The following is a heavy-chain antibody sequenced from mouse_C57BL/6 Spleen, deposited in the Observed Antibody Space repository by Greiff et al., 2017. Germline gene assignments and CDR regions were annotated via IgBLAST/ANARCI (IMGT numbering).Heavy chain of an antibody. J-gene: IGHJ3*01. CDR3: AKAHYSNLAWFAY. Sequence: LEESGPELVKPGASVKISCKASGYSFTDYNMNWVKQSNGKSLEWIGVINPNYGTTSYNQKFKGKATLTVDQSSSTAYMQLNSLTSEDSAVYYCAKAHYSNLAWFAYWGQGTLVTVSA. CDR1: GYSFTDYN. V-gene: IGHV1-39*01. CDR2: INPNYGTT. D-gene: IGHD2-5*01.